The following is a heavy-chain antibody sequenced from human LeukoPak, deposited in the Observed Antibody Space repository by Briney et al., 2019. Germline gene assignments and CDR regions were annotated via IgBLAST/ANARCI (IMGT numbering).Heavy chain of an antibody. CDR3: ARDPTYYDFWSGKDPSYYDY. V-gene: IGHV3-48*03. D-gene: IGHD3-3*01. CDR2: ISSSGSTI. CDR1: GFTFSSYE. Sequence: GGSLRLSCAASGFTFSSYEMNWVRQAPGKGLEWVSYISSSGSTIYYADSVKGRFTISRDNAKNSLYLQMNSLRAEDTAVYYCARDPTYYDFWSGKDPSYYDYWGQGTLVTVSS. J-gene: IGHJ4*02.